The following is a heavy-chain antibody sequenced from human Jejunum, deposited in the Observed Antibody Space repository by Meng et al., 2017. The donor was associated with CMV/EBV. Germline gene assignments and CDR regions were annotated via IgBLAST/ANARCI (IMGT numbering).Heavy chain of an antibody. Sequence: QVQRRQWGAGRLKASGTLSLTCAVYGGPFTAYYWTWIRQAPGKGREWIGEVTHSGSTTYNPSLASRVSISVDKPKKQFSLTLNSVTAADTAVYYCAKGRANYFGSKHNYFDSWGQGTLVTVSS. V-gene: IGHV4-34*01. J-gene: IGHJ5*01. CDR3: AKGRANYFGSKHNYFDS. CDR2: VTHSGST. CDR1: GGPFTAYY. D-gene: IGHD3-10*01.